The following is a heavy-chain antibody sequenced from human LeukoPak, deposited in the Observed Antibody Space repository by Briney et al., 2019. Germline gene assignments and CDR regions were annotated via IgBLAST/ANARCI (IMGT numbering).Heavy chain of an antibody. CDR3: AKDPMVRGLTYDS. J-gene: IGHJ4*02. CDR1: GFTFSRYA. D-gene: IGHD3-10*01. V-gene: IGHV3-23*01. CDR2: ISGSGGST. Sequence: GGSLRLSCAASGFTFSRYAMSWVRQAPGKGLEWVSAISGSGGSTFYADSVKGRFTISRDNSKNTLYLQKNSLRAEDTAVYYCAKDPMVRGLTYDSWGQGTLVTVSS.